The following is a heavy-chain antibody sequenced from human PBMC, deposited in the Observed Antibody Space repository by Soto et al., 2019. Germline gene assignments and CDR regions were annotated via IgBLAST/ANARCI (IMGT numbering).Heavy chain of an antibody. CDR3: AREVITMIVVAQKPNGVGYYGMDV. Sequence: ASVKVSCKASGYTFTGYYMHWVRQAPGQGLEWMGWINPNSGGTNYAQKFQGWVTMTRDTSISTAYMELSRLRSDDTAVYYCAREVITMIVVAQKPNGVGYYGMDVWGQGTTVTVSS. CDR1: GYTFTGYY. J-gene: IGHJ6*02. CDR2: INPNSGGT. D-gene: IGHD3-22*01. V-gene: IGHV1-2*04.